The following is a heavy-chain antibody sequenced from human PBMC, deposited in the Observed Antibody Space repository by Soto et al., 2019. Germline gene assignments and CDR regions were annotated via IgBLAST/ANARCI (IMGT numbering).Heavy chain of an antibody. CDR1: GYTFTSYA. V-gene: IGHV1-18*01. Sequence: GASVKVSCKASGYTFTSYAISWVRQAPGQGLEWMGWISAYNGNTNYAQKLQGRVTMTTDTSTNTGYVELRSLRFDDTAVYFCARDRVAATGSDPIIDSYKGMDVWGQGTAVTVSS. CDR3: ARDRVAATGSDPIIDSYKGMDV. J-gene: IGHJ6*02. D-gene: IGHD2-15*01. CDR2: ISAYNGNT.